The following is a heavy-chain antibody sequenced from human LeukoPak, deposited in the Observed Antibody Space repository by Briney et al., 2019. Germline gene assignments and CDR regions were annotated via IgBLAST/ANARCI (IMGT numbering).Heavy chain of an antibody. CDR1: GGSISSSSYY. V-gene: IGHV4-39*01. D-gene: IGHD2-15*01. Sequence: SETLSLTCTVSGGSISSSSYYWGWIRQPPGKGLEWIGSIYYSGSTYYNPSLKSRVTISVDTSKNQFSLKPSSVTAADTAVYYCARRSGRDHYGMDVWGQGTTVTVSS. CDR2: IYYSGST. CDR3: ARRSGRDHYGMDV. J-gene: IGHJ6*02.